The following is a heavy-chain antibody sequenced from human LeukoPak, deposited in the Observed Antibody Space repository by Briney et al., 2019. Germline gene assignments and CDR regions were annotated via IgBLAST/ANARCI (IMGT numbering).Heavy chain of an antibody. Sequence: KPSETLSLTCTVSGGSISSYYWSWIRQPPGKGLEWIGYIYYSGSTNYNPSLKSRVTISVDTSKNQFSLKLSSVTAADTAVYYCARHYYDRSDSYSFDYWGQGTLVTVSS. CDR2: IYYSGST. CDR1: GGSISSYY. J-gene: IGHJ4*02. CDR3: ARHYYDRSDSYSFDY. V-gene: IGHV4-59*08. D-gene: IGHD3-22*01.